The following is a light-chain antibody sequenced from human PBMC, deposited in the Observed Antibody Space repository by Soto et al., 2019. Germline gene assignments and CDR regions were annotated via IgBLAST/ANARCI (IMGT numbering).Light chain of an antibody. CDR3: RQYCSAPPYT. Sequence: DIGMTQCPGTLSLSLGERCTLSCRASQTVGSNYLAWYQQKPGQPPRLRIYGASSMATGTPDRIRGSGSGADFTLIISRLEPEDFAVYYCRQYCSAPPYTFGQGTKLEIK. CDR2: GAS. J-gene: IGKJ2*01. V-gene: IGKV3-20*01. CDR1: QTVGSNY.